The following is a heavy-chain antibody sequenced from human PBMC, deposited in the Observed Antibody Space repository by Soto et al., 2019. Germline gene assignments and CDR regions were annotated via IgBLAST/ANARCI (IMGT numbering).Heavy chain of an antibody. Sequence: PSETLSLTCTVSGGSVSSGSYYWSWIRQPPGKGLEWIGYIYYSGSTNYNPSLKSRVTISVDTSKNQFSLKLSSVTAADTAVYYCARAGNPFLYYYDSSGYYSPPDYWGQGTLVTVSS. CDR1: GGSVSSGSYY. J-gene: IGHJ4*02. D-gene: IGHD3-22*01. CDR3: ARAGNPFLYYYDSSGYYSPPDY. CDR2: IYYSGST. V-gene: IGHV4-61*01.